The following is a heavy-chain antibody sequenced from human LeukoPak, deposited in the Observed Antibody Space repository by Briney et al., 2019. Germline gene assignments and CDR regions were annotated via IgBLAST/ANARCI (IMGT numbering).Heavy chain of an antibody. J-gene: IGHJ4*02. V-gene: IGHV3-33*01. Sequence: GGSLRLSCAASGFTFSNHGMHWVRQAPGKGLEWVANIWYDGTQEYYADTVKGRFTISRDISKNTLYLQMNSLRAEDTTVYYCARDLAAARLDFRGQGTLVTVSS. CDR1: GFTFSNHG. CDR2: IWYDGTQE. CDR3: ARDLAAARLDF. D-gene: IGHD6-6*01.